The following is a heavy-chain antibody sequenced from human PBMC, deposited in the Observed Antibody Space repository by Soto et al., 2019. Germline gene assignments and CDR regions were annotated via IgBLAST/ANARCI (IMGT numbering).Heavy chain of an antibody. CDR3: VRGGSGATSAAVFDT. CDR2: ISSTSSPI. CDR1: GFTFSSYS. J-gene: IGHJ3*02. V-gene: IGHV3-21*01. Sequence: EVQLVESGGGLVRPGGSLRLSCAASGFTFSSYSINWVRQAPGNGLEWVSSISSTSSPIFYADSVKGRFTISRDNAKNSLYLQMSGLRAEDTAVYYCVRGGSGATSAAVFDTWGQGTMVTVSS. D-gene: IGHD3-10*01.